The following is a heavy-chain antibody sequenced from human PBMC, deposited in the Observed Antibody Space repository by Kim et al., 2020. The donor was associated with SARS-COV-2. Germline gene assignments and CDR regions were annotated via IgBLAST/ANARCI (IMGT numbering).Heavy chain of an antibody. D-gene: IGHD3-3*01. J-gene: IGHJ3*02. Sequence: LTRRVTISVDTSTNQFSLKLRSVTAADTAVYYCARGDTIFGVVINAFDIWGQGTMVTVSS. V-gene: IGHV4-31*02. CDR3: ARGDTIFGVVINAFDI.